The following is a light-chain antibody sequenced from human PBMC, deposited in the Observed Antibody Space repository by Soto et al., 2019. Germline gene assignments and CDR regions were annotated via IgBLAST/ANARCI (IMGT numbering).Light chain of an antibody. Sequence: VLTQSPGTLSLSPGERATLSCRASQSVSSYLAWYQQKPGQAPRLLIYDASNRATGIPARFSGSGSGTDFTLTISSLEPEDFAVYYCQQRSNWPPITFGQGTRLEIK. CDR1: QSVSSY. CDR2: DAS. J-gene: IGKJ5*01. V-gene: IGKV3-11*01. CDR3: QQRSNWPPIT.